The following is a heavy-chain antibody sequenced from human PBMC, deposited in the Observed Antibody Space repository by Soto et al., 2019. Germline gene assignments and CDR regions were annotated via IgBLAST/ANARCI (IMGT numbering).Heavy chain of an antibody. D-gene: IGHD1-1*01. Sequence: GGSLIRSCAASGFIFSSHWMHWVRQAPGKGLVGVSHIGPDGSNIWEADSVQGRFTISRDNARNRLYLQMNSLRDEDTAIYYCVRDNNWSFDYWGQGILVTVSS. CDR2: IGPDGSNI. CDR3: VRDNNWSFDY. V-gene: IGHV3-74*01. CDR1: GFIFSSHW. J-gene: IGHJ4*02.